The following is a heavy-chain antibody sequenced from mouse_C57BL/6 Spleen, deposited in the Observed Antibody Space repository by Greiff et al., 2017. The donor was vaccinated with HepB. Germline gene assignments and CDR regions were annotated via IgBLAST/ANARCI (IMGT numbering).Heavy chain of an antibody. D-gene: IGHD2-14*01. CDR1: GFTFSDAW. CDR2: IRNKANNHAT. J-gene: IGHJ3*01. V-gene: IGHV6-6*01. CDR3: TRRGYDGPSWFAY. Sequence: DVKLQESGGGLVQPGGSMKLSCAASGFTFSDAWMDWVRQSPEKGLEWVAEIRNKANNHATYYAESVKGRFTISRDDSKSSVYLQMNSLRAEDTGIYYCTRRGYDGPSWFAYWGQGTLGTVSA.